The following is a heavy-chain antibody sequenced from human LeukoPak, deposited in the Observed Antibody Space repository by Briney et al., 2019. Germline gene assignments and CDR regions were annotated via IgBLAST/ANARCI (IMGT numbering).Heavy chain of an antibody. CDR2: ISYSGST. CDR3: ARFTGTYLAY. V-gene: IGHV4-59*01. Sequence: SGTLSLTCTVSGGSISGYYWSWIRQPPGKGLEWIGHISYSGSTRYNSSLNSRVTISVDTSKNQFSLKLTSVTAADTAVYYCARFTGTYLAYWGQGILVTVSS. D-gene: IGHD2-8*02. CDR1: GGSISGYY. J-gene: IGHJ4*02.